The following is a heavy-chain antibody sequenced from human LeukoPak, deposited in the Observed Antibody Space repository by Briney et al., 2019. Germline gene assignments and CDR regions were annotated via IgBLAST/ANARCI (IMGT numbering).Heavy chain of an antibody. CDR3: TTFYAPDY. D-gene: IGHD3-16*01. CDR2: IRSESDGATT. Sequence: PGGSLRLSCAASGFTFSDAWMTWVRQAPGKGLEWVGRIRSESDGATTEYAAPVNGRFIISRDASKNTLFLQMNSLKTEDTAVYYCTTFYAPDYWGQGTLVTVSS. J-gene: IGHJ4*02. V-gene: IGHV3-15*01. CDR1: GFTFSDAW.